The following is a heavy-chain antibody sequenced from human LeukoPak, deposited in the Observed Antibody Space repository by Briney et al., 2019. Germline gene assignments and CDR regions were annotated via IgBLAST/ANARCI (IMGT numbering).Heavy chain of an antibody. D-gene: IGHD1-7*01. CDR2: IYYSGST. V-gene: IGHV4-39*01. CDR3: ARHSSLRSPTTP. Sequence: PSETLSLTCTVSGGSISSSSYYWGWIRQSPGKGLEWIGSIYYSGSTYYSPSFKSRVTISVDTSKNQFSLKLSSVTAADTAVYYCARHSSLRSPTTPWGQGTLVTVSS. CDR1: GGSISSSSYY. J-gene: IGHJ5*02.